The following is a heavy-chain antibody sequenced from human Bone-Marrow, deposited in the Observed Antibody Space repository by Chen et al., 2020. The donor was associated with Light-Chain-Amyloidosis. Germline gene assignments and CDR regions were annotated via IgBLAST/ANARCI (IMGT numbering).Heavy chain of an antibody. CDR2: LNEVGSVV. Sequence: EVQLVESGGGLVQPGGSLRLSCAASGFTFSKYWMHWVRQAPGKGPVWVSRLNEVGSVVTYADSVQGRFTISRDNAKNTMYLQMYSLRAEDTAVYYCVRDLVGGEDYWGQGTRVTVSS. J-gene: IGHJ4*02. D-gene: IGHD2-15*01. CDR1: GFTFSKYW. CDR3: VRDLVGGEDY. V-gene: IGHV3-74*02.